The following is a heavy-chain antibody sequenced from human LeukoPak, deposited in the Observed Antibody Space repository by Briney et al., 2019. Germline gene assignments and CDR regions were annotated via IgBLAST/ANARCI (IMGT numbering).Heavy chain of an antibody. V-gene: IGHV1-69*05. CDR2: IIPIFGTA. Sequence: SVKVSCKASGYTFTSYYMHWVRQAPGQGLEWMGGIIPIFGTANYAQRFQGRVTITMDESTSTGYMELSSLRIEDTAVYYCAREGVGGDAFDIWGQGTVVTVSS. D-gene: IGHD1-26*01. CDR1: GYTFTSYY. J-gene: IGHJ3*02. CDR3: AREGVGGDAFDI.